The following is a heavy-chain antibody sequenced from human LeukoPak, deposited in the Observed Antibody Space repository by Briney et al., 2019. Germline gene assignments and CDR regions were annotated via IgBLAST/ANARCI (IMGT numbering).Heavy chain of an antibody. CDR2: INPNSGGT. Sequence: ASVKVSCTASGYTFTGYYMHWVRQAPGQGLEWMGWINPNSGGTNYAQKFQGWVTMTRDTSISTAYLELSRLRSDDTAVYYCARNLYCSSTSCPYYYYGMDVWGQGTTVTVSS. V-gene: IGHV1-2*04. CDR3: ARNLYCSSTSCPYYYYGMDV. D-gene: IGHD2-2*01. J-gene: IGHJ6*02. CDR1: GYTFTGYY.